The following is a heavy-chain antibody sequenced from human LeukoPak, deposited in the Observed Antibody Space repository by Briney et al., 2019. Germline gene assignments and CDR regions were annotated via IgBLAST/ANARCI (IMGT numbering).Heavy chain of an antibody. J-gene: IGHJ4*02. CDR2: IYYSGST. CDR1: GGSISSGDYY. Sequence: PSETLSLTCTVSGGSISSGDYYWSWIRQPPGKGLEWIGYIYYSGSTYYNPSLKSRVTISVDTSKNQFSLKPSSVTAADTAVYYCARQVGYDYVWGSYRPNPFDYWGQGTLVTVSS. V-gene: IGHV4-30-4*01. D-gene: IGHD3-16*02. CDR3: ARQVGYDYVWGSYRPNPFDY.